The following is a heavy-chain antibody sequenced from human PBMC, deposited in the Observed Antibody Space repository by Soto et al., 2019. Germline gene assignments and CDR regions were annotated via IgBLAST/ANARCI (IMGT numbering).Heavy chain of an antibody. J-gene: IGHJ4*02. V-gene: IGHV5-51*01. CDR3: ATRTYSTGWYSAGFDY. Sequence: PGESLKISCQVSGYRFSSYWIAWVRQMPGKGLEWMGIIYPSDSDTKYSPSFQGQVTISADKSINTAYLQWSSLKASDTAMYYCATRTYSTGWYSAGFDYWGQGALVTVSS. CDR2: IYPSDSDT. D-gene: IGHD6-19*01. CDR1: GYRFSSYW.